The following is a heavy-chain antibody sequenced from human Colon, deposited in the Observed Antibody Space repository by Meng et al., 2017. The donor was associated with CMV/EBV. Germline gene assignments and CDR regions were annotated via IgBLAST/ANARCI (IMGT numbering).Heavy chain of an antibody. D-gene: IGHD2/OR15-2a*01. CDR3: ARDLVKGSTYGRGVDY. CDR1: GFTFSSYE. V-gene: IGHV3-48*03. CDR2: ISSSVSTI. Sequence: GESLKISCAASGFTFSSYEMNWVRQAPGKGLEWVSYISSSVSTIYYADSVKGRFTISRDNSKNTLYLQMNFLRAEDTAVYYCARDLVKGSTYGRGVDYWGQGTLVTVSS. J-gene: IGHJ4*02.